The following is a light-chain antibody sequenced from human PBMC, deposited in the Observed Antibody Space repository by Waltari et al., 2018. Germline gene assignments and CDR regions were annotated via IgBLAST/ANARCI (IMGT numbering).Light chain of an antibody. Sequence: EIVLTQSPATLSLSPGETATLSCRASQSVGTYLVWYQQRPGQAPRLLIYDASNRATGIPARFRGSESGTDFTLTISSLEPEDFAVYYCQQRSNWTPHTFDQGARLEIK. CDR2: DAS. V-gene: IGKV3-11*01. CDR1: QSVGTY. J-gene: IGKJ2*01. CDR3: QQRSNWTPHT.